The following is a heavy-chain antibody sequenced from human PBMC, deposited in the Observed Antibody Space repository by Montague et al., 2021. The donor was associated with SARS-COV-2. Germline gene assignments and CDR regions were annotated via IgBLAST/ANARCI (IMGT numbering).Heavy chain of an antibody. D-gene: IGHD2-21*01. CDR2: ISWKSGSR. CDR3: ARASGNRGGDCLSSDTFDI. CDR1: GLRFDDYA. V-gene: IGHV3-9*01. J-gene: IGHJ3*02. Sequence: SLRLSCAASGLRFDDYAMHWLRQPPGKGLEWVSGISWKSGSRGFAESVKGRFTISRDNAKNTLSLQMNSLRVEDTALYYCARASGNRGGDCLSSDTFDIWGRGTWVTVSS.